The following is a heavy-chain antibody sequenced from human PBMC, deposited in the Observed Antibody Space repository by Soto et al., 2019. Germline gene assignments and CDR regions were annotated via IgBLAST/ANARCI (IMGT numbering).Heavy chain of an antibody. V-gene: IGHV1-3*01. CDR2: NDGGNGRT. J-gene: IGHJ4*02. CDR1: GYTFTGHA. CDR3: AREAGRTGDLDY. D-gene: IGHD7-27*01. Sequence: QVQVVQSGAEVKKPGDSVKVSCRASGYTFTGHAIHWVRQAPGQSLEWMGWNDGGNGRTQYAQRFQGRVTLTRDTSAITAYRELRSLTSEDTAVYYCAREAGRTGDLDYWGQGTLVTVSS.